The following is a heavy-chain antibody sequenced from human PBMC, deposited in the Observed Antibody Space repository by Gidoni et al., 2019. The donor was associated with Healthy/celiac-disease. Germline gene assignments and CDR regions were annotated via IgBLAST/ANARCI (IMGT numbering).Heavy chain of an antibody. CDR1: GFTFSSYS. J-gene: IGHJ4*02. CDR2: ISSSSSYI. Sequence: EVQLVESGGGLVKPGGSLRLSCAASGFTFSSYSMNWVRQAPGKGLEWVSSISSSSSYIYYADSVKDRFTISRDNAKNSLYLQMNSLRAEDTAVYYCARDRGGGDCHDYWGQGTLVTVSS. V-gene: IGHV3-21*01. CDR3: ARDRGGGDCHDY. D-gene: IGHD2-21*02.